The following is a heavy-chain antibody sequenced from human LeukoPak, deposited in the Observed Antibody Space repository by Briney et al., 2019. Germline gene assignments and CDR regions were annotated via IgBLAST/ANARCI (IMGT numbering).Heavy chain of an antibody. Sequence: GSLRLSCAASGFTFSSYSMNWVRPAPGKGLEWVSYISSSSSTIYYADSVKGRFTISRDNAKNSLYLQMNSLRAEDTAVYYCASSHLYYYYMDVWGKGTTVTVSS. CDR1: GFTFSSYS. J-gene: IGHJ6*03. V-gene: IGHV3-48*01. CDR3: ASSHLYYYYMDV. CDR2: ISSSSSTI.